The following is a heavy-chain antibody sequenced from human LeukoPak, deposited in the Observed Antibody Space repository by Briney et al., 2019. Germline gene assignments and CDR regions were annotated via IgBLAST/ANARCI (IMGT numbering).Heavy chain of an antibody. CDR2: INHSGST. Sequence: SETLSLTCAVYGGSFGGYYWSWIRQPPGKGLEWIGEINHSGSTNYNPSLKSRVTISVDTSKNQFSLKLSSVTAADTAVYYCARPWSYYYGSGSYYNFWNYWGQGTLVTVSS. D-gene: IGHD3-10*01. V-gene: IGHV4-34*01. J-gene: IGHJ4*02. CDR1: GGSFGGYY. CDR3: ARPWSYYYGSGSYYNFWNY.